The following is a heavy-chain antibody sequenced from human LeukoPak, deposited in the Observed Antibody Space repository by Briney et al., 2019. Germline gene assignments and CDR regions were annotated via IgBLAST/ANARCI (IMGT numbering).Heavy chain of an antibody. D-gene: IGHD2-21*02. CDR1: GLTFSSFA. Sequence: PGGSLRLSCAASGLTFSSFAMHWVRQAPGKGLEWVAVISYDGSNKYYADSVKGRFTISRDNSKNTLWLQMNSLRAEDTAVYYCARWCARHIVVVTAILGDGMDVWGQGTTVTVSS. CDR3: ARWCARHIVVVTAILGDGMDV. CDR2: ISYDGSNK. V-gene: IGHV3-30*04. J-gene: IGHJ6*02.